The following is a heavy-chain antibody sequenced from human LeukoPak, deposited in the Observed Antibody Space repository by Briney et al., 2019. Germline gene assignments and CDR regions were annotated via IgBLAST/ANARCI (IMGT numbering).Heavy chain of an antibody. V-gene: IGHV3-30*02. CDR1: GFTFSSYG. J-gene: IGHJ4*02. CDR3: AKDRAPYYFDY. Sequence: GGSLRLSCAASGFTFSSYGMHWVRQAPGKGLEWVAFIQFDGSNNNYADSVKGRFTISRDNSKNTLYLQMNSLRAEDTAVYYCAKDRAPYYFDYWGQGTLVTVSS. D-gene: IGHD3-10*01. CDR2: IQFDGSNN.